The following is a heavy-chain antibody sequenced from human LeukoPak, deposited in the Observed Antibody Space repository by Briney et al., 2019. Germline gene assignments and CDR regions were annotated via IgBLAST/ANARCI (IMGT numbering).Heavy chain of an antibody. D-gene: IGHD3-3*01. CDR1: GGTFSSYA. J-gene: IGHJ6*02. CDR2: IIPILGIA. CDR3: ARDEDDFWSGYSDYYYGMDV. V-gene: IGHV1-69*04. Sequence: GASVKVSCKASGGTFSSYAISWVRQAPGQGLEWMERIIPILGIANYAQKFQGRVTITADKSTSTAYMELSSLRSEDTAVYYCARDEDDFWSGYSDYYYGMDVWGQGTTVTVSS.